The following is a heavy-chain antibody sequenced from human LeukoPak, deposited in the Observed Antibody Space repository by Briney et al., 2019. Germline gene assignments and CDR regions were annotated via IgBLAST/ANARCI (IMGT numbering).Heavy chain of an antibody. D-gene: IGHD3-22*01. V-gene: IGHV1-69*01. CDR2: IIPIFGTA. Sequence: SVKVSCKASGGSFSRYAISWVRQAPGQGLEWMGEIIPIFGTANYAQKFQGRVTITADESTRTAYMELRTLRSEDTAIYYCARGSGETGGYYYVYWGRGTPVTVSS. CDR1: GGSFSRYA. J-gene: IGHJ4*02. CDR3: ARGSGETGGYYYVY.